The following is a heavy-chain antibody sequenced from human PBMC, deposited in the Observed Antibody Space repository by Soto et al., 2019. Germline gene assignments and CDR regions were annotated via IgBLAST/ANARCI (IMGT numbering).Heavy chain of an antibody. J-gene: IGHJ4*02. CDR3: ARVFRWSSSSWGFDS. CDR1: GYTFISYG. V-gene: IGHV1-18*01. CDR2: ISDYNAHT. D-gene: IGHD6-6*01. Sequence: QVQLVQSGAEVKKPGASVKVSCKASGYTFISYGITWVRQAPGQGLEWMGWISDYNAHTNYGQKFQDRVSLTTDTSTNTSYMEMRSLRSDDTAFYFCARVFRWSSSSWGFDSWGQGTLVTVSS.